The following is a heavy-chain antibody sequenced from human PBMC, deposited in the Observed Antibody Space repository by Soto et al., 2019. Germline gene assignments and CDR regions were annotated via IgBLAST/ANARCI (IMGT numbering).Heavy chain of an antibody. D-gene: IGHD2-15*01. V-gene: IGHV3-49*04. CDR3: SRAPLRCSGGSCYSAEX. J-gene: IGHJ2*01. Sequence: GGALRLSCTTSGFTFRECGMSWVRQAPGKGLDWLVFIRGGRYVARAEYAASVKGRLTGSRDDYKSIVYLQMNNLETEDTAVYYCSRAPLRCSGGSCYSAEXWGRGTLVTISX. CDR1: GFTFRECG. CDR2: IRGGRYVARA.